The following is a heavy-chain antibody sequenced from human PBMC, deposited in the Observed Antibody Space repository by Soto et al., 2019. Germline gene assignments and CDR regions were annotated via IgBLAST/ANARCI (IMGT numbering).Heavy chain of an antibody. D-gene: IGHD7-27*01. CDR3: TGGPPNWGFDS. CDR2: INPSGGIT. V-gene: IGHV1-46*01. CDR1: GYTFTSHH. Sequence: ASVKVSCKASGYTFTSHHMHWVRQAPGQGLEWMGLINPSGGITGYAQKFQGRVTMTRDTSTSTAYMELSSLTSEDTAVYYCTGGPPNWGFDSWGQGTPVTVSS. J-gene: IGHJ5*01.